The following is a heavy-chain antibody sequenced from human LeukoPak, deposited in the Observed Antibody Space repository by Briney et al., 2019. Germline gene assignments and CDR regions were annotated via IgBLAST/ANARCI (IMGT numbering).Heavy chain of an antibody. V-gene: IGHV4-34*01. D-gene: IGHD3-3*01. J-gene: IGHJ4*02. CDR2: INHSGST. CDR3: ARCVTIFGVVTYYFVY. CDR1: GFSFSGYY. Sequence: SETLSLTCAVYGFSFSGYYWSWVRQAPGKGLEWVGEINHSGSTNYNPSLKSRVTISVDTSKTQFSLKLSSVTAADTAVYYCARCVTIFGVVTYYFVYWGQGTLVTVSS.